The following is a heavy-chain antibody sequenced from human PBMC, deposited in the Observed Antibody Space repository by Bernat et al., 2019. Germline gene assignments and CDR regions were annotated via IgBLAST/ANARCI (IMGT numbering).Heavy chain of an antibody. CDR2: ISYDGSNK. CDR1: GFTFSSYG. J-gene: IGHJ4*02. Sequence: QVQLVESGGGVVQPGRSLRLSCAASGFTFSSYGMHWVRQAPGKGLEWVAVISYDGSNKYYADSVKGRFTISRDNSKNTLYLQMNSLRAEDTAVYYCANTLITSGNYFDYWGQGTLVTVSS. V-gene: IGHV3-30*18. CDR3: ANTLITSGNYFDY. D-gene: IGHD1-20*01.